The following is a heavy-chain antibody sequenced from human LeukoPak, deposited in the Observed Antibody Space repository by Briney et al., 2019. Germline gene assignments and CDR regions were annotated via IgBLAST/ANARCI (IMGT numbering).Heavy chain of an antibody. CDR1: GYSISSGYY. J-gene: IGHJ5*02. Sequence: SETLSLTCAVSGYSISSGYYWGWIRQPPGKGLEWIGSIYHSGSTYYNPSLKSRVTISVDTSKNQFSLKLSSVTAADTAVYYCARGNGLYDFWSPRGDWFDPWGQGTLVIVSS. D-gene: IGHD3-3*01. CDR3: ARGNGLYDFWSPRGDWFDP. CDR2: IYHSGST. V-gene: IGHV4-38-2*01.